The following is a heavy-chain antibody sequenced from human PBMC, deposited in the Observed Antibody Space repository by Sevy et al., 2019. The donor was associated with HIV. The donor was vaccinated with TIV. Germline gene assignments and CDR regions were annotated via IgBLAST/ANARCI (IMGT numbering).Heavy chain of an antibody. Sequence: GGSLRLSCAASGLTFSNSTIHWVRRAPGKGLEWVSGMSFDGSKYYADSVKGRFTISRDDSRSTVYLQMSSLRTEDTAVYYCTTEFTTSGRAGAFDNWGQGALVTVSS. V-gene: IGHV3-30*04. CDR3: TTEFTTSGRAGAFDN. J-gene: IGHJ4*02. CDR1: GLTFSNST. D-gene: IGHD5-12*01. CDR2: MSFDGSK.